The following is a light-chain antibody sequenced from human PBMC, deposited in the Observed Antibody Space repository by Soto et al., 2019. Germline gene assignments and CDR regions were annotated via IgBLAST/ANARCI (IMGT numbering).Light chain of an antibody. J-gene: IGKJ4*01. V-gene: IGKV3-11*01. CDR1: QSVSSY. CDR3: QQRGT. CDR2: DVS. Sequence: EFVLTQSPATLSLSPGERVTLSCRASQSVSSYLAWYQQKPGQAPRLLIYDVSNRATGIPARFSGSGSGTDFTLTISSLEPEDFAVYYCQQRGTFGGGTKVEIK.